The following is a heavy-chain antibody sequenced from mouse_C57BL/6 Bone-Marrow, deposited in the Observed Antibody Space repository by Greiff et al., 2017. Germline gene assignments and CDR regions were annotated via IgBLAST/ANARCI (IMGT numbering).Heavy chain of an antibody. V-gene: IGHV14-4*01. D-gene: IGHD1-1*01. Sequence: EVQLQQSGAELVRPGASVTLSCTASGFNIKDDYMHWVKPRPEQGLEWIGWIDPENGDTEYASKFQGQATITADTSSNTAYLQLSSLTSEDTAVYYCTTLESITTVVDYWGQGTTLTVSS. CDR2: IDPENGDT. CDR1: GFNIKDDY. J-gene: IGHJ2*01. CDR3: TTLESITTVVDY.